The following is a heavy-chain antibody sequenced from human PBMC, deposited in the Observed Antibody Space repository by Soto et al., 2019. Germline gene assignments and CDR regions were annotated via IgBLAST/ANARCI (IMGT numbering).Heavy chain of an antibody. Sequence: GGSLRLSCAASGFTFSSYWMSWVRQAPGKGLEWVANIKQDGSEKYYVDSVKGRFTISRDNAKNSLYLQMNSLRAEDTAVYYCARDRSLLSGYYDGMDVWGQGTTVTVSS. V-gene: IGHV3-7*03. D-gene: IGHD3-22*01. CDR2: IKQDGSEK. CDR1: GFTFSSYW. J-gene: IGHJ6*02. CDR3: ARDRSLLSGYYDGMDV.